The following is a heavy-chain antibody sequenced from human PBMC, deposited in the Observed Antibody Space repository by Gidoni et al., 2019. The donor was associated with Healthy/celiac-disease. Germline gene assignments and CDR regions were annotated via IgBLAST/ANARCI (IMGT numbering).Heavy chain of an antibody. CDR3: AKDQGDIVVVPAAAPEN. CDR2: ISYDGSNK. Sequence: QVQLVESGGGVVQPGRSLRLSCAASGFTFSSYGMHWVRQAPGKGLEWVAVISYDGSNKYYADSVKGRFTISRDNSKNTLYLQMNSLRAEDTAVYYCAKDQGDIVVVPAAAPENWGQGTLVTVSS. V-gene: IGHV3-30*18. CDR1: GFTFSSYG. D-gene: IGHD2-2*01. J-gene: IGHJ4*02.